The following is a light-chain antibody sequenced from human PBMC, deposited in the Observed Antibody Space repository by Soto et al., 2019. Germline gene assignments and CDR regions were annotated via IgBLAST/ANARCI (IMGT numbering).Light chain of an antibody. CDR3: QQYGSSPET. Sequence: EIVLTQSPGTLSLSPVERATLSCTASQSVSSSYLAWYQQKPGQAPRLLIYGASSRATGIPDRFSGSGSGTDFTLTISRLEPEDFAVYYCQQYGSSPETFGHGTKVDIK. V-gene: IGKV3-20*01. CDR2: GAS. CDR1: QSVSSSY. J-gene: IGKJ1*01.